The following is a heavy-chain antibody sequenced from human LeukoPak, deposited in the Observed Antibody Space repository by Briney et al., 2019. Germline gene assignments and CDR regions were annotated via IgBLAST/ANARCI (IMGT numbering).Heavy chain of an antibody. CDR1: GGSFSGYY. CDR2: INHSGGT. D-gene: IGHD6-13*01. V-gene: IGHV4-34*01. J-gene: IGHJ5*02. Sequence: SETLSLTCAVYGGSFSGYYWSWIRQPPGKGLEWIGEINHSGGTNYNPSLKSRVTISVDTSKNQFSLKLSSVTAADTAVYYCASFRSSWYKKGFDPWGQGTLVTVSS. CDR3: ASFRSSWYKKGFDP.